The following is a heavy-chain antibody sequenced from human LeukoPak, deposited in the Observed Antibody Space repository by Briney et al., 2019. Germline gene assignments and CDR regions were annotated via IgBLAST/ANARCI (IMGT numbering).Heavy chain of an antibody. CDR3: ARDRLTHYDILTGIDY. CDR2: INPNSGGT. Sequence: ASVKVSCKASGYTFTGYYMHWVRQAPGQGLEWMGWINPNSGGTNYAQKFQGRVTMTRDTSISTAYMELSRLRSDDTAVYYCARDRLTHYDILTGIDYWGQGTLVTVSS. J-gene: IGHJ4*02. V-gene: IGHV1-2*02. CDR1: GYTFTGYY. D-gene: IGHD3-9*01.